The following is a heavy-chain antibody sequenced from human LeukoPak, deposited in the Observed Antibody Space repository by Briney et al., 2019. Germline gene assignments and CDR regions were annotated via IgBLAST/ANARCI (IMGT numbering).Heavy chain of an antibody. J-gene: IGHJ4*02. CDR2: LYSDGNT. Sequence: PGGSLRLSCAASGFTVITNGMTWVRQAPGKGLEWVSVLYSDGNTKYADSVQGRFTISRDNSKNTLYLEMNSLSPDDTAGYYCARGVEPLAANTLAYWGQGTLVTVSS. D-gene: IGHD1-14*01. V-gene: IGHV3-53*01. CDR3: ARGVEPLAANTLAY. CDR1: GFTVITNG.